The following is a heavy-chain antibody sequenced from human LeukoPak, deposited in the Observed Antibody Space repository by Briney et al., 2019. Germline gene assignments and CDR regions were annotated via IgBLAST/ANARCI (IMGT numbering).Heavy chain of an antibody. CDR3: ARDLDWGAFDA. D-gene: IGHD3-9*01. V-gene: IGHV3-23*01. Sequence: PGGTLRLSCAASGFTFSTYGMGWVRQAPGKGLEWVSSINDNGGTSTWYADSVKGRFTISRDNSKNTLYLQMNSLRAEDTALYYCARDLDWGAFDAWGQGTLVTVSS. J-gene: IGHJ5*02. CDR2: INDNGGTST. CDR1: GFTFSTYG.